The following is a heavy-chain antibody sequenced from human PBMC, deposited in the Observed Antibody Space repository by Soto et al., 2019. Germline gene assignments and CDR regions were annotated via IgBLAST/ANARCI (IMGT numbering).Heavy chain of an antibody. D-gene: IGHD1-26*01. Sequence: EVQLLESGGGLVQPGGSLRLSCAASGFTFSSYAMRWVRQAPGKGLEWVSAISGSGGSMYYADSVKGRFTISRDNSKNTRYLQMNSLRAEDTAVYYCARRGSGSYYDSWGQGTLVTVSS. CDR3: ARRGSGSYYDS. J-gene: IGHJ4*02. CDR2: ISGSGGSM. CDR1: GFTFSSYA. V-gene: IGHV3-23*01.